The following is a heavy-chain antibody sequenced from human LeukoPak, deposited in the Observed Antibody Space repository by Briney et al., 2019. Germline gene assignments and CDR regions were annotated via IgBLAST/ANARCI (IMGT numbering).Heavy chain of an antibody. J-gene: IGHJ4*02. V-gene: IGHV1-3*01. D-gene: IGHD3-22*01. CDR1: GYTFTGYY. CDR2: INAGNGNT. Sequence: ASVKVSCKASGYTFTGYYMHWVRQAPGQGLECMGWINAGNGNTKYSQKFQGRVTITRDTSASTAYMELSSLRSEDTAVYYCAREQGSSGYSAFDYWGQGTLVTVSS. CDR3: AREQGSSGYSAFDY.